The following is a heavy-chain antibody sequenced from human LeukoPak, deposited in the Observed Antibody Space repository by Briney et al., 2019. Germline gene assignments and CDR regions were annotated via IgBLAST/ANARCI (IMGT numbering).Heavy chain of an antibody. CDR3: ARSVRVYDYVWGSYRAAPALDY. V-gene: IGHV4-59*12. D-gene: IGHD3-16*02. Sequence: SETLSLTCTVSGGSITSYHWSWIRQPPGKGLEWIGYISYSGSTNYNPSLKSRVTISVDTSKNQFSLKLSSVTAADTAVYYCARSVRVYDYVWGSYRAAPALDYWGQGTLVTVSS. J-gene: IGHJ4*02. CDR1: GGSITSYH. CDR2: ISYSGST.